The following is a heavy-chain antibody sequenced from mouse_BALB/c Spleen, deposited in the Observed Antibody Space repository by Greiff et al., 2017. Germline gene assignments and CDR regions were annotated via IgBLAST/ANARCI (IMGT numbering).Heavy chain of an antibody. CDR3: ASYGNSWFAY. CDR2: ISDGGSYT. V-gene: IGHV5-4*02. Sequence: EVQVVESGGGLVKPGGSLKLSCAASGFTFSDYYMYWVRQTPEKRLEWVATISDGGSYTYYPDSVKGRFTISRDNAKNNLYLQMSSLKSEDTAMYYCASYGNSWFAYWGQGTLVTVSA. CDR1: GFTFSDYY. D-gene: IGHD2-1*01. J-gene: IGHJ3*01.